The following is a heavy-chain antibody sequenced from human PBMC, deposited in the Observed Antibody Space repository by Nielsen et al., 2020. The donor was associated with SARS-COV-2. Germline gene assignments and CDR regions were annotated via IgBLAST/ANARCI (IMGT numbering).Heavy chain of an antibody. Sequence: SETLSLTCTVSGGSISSYYWSWTRQPPGKGLEWIGYIYYSGSTNYNPSLKSRVTISVDTSKNQFSLKLSSVTAADTAVYYCARPSAAAAFDIWGQGTMVTVSS. D-gene: IGHD1-26*01. J-gene: IGHJ3*02. CDR1: GGSISSYY. CDR2: IYYSGST. CDR3: ARPSAAAAFDI. V-gene: IGHV4-59*01.